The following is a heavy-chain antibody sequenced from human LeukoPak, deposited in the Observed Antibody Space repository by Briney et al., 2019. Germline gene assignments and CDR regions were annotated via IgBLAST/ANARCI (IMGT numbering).Heavy chain of an antibody. CDR3: ARGPLNYDILTGSLGDV. Sequence: ASVKVSCKASGYTFTSYAMNWVRQAPGQGLEWMGWINTNTGNPTYAQGFTGRFVFSLDTSVSTAYLQISSLKAEDTAVYYCARGPLNYDILTGSLGDVWGQGTTVTVSS. V-gene: IGHV7-4-1*02. CDR1: GYTFTSYA. CDR2: INTNTGNP. D-gene: IGHD3-9*01. J-gene: IGHJ6*02.